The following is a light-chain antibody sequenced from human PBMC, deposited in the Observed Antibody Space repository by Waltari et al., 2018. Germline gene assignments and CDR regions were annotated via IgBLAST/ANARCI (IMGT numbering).Light chain of an antibody. Sequence: DIQMTQSPSTLSASVGDRVTITCRASQSISTLLAWFQPKPGNPPKLLNYKTFNLERGVPSRFRGRGSGTEFTLTITSLQPDDFATYYCQQYSSSSMFSFGQGTKLEIK. CDR2: KTF. J-gene: IGKJ2*03. CDR1: QSISTL. V-gene: IGKV1-5*03. CDR3: QQYSSSSMFS.